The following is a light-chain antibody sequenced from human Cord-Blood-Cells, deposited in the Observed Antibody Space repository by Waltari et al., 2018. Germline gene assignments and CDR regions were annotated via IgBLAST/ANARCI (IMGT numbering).Light chain of an antibody. CDR3: SSYAGSNNLG. Sequence: QSALTQPPSASGSPGQSVTISCTGTSSDVGGYNYVPWYQQHPGKAPKLMIYEVSKRPSGVPVRFSGSKSGNTASLTVSGLQAEDEADYYCSSYAGSNNLGFGGGTKLTVL. J-gene: IGLJ3*02. CDR1: SSDVGGYNY. V-gene: IGLV2-8*01. CDR2: EVS.